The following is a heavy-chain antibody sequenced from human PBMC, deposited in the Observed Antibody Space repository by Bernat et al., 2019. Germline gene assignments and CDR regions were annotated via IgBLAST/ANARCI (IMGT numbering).Heavy chain of an antibody. J-gene: IGHJ6*02. Sequence: EVQLVESGGGLVKPGGSLRLSCAASGFTFSSYSMNWVRQAPGKGLEWVSSISSSSSYIYYADSVKGRFTISRDNAKNSLYLQMNSLRAEDTAVYYCARDLRSGIMYKEGDYYYYYGMDVWGQGTTVTVSS. D-gene: IGHD6-19*01. CDR3: ARDLRSGIMYKEGDYYYYYGMDV. V-gene: IGHV3-21*01. CDR1: GFTFSSYS. CDR2: ISSSSSYI.